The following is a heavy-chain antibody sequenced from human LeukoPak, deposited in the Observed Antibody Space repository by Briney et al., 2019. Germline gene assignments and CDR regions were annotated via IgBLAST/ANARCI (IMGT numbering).Heavy chain of an antibody. CDR1: GGSISNTYY. CDR2: IYYSGST. CDR3: ASSRFGELHY. Sequence: SETLSLTCTVSGGSISNTYYWGWIRQPPGKGLEWIGTIYYSGSTYYNPSLKTRGPISPDTSKNRFSLKLSSVTAADTAVYYCASSRFGELHYWGQGTLVTVSS. D-gene: IGHD3-10*01. J-gene: IGHJ4*02. V-gene: IGHV4-39*01.